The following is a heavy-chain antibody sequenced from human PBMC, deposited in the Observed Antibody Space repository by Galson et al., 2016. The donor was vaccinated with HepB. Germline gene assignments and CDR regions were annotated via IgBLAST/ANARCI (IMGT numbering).Heavy chain of an antibody. CDR2: IYWNDHK. CDR3: ALTGSYQASDGFDI. Sequence: PALVKPTQTLTLTCAFSGFSLSTSGVGVGWIRQPPGKALEWLALIYWNDHKRYSPSLQIRLTITKDPSKQQVVLTMTNMDPVDTATYFFALTGSYQASDGFDIWGQGTMVTVSS. V-gene: IGHV2-5*01. D-gene: IGHD1-26*01. J-gene: IGHJ3*02. CDR1: GFSLSTSGVG.